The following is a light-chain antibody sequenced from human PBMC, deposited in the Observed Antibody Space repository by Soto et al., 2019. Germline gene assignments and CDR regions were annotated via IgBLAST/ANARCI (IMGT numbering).Light chain of an antibody. V-gene: IGKV3-11*01. CDR1: QSVRSY. CDR3: QQSSNWPPFT. CDR2: DAS. J-gene: IGKJ3*01. Sequence: EIVLTQSPATLSLSPGERATLSCRASQSVRSYLAWYQHKPGQAPRLLIYDASSRATGIPGRFGGSGSGTEFTLTISSLEPEDFAVYYCQQSSNWPPFTFGPGTKVEIQ.